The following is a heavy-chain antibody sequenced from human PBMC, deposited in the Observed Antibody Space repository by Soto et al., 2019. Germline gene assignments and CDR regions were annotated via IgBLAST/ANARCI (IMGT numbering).Heavy chain of an antibody. CDR1: GFTFSNYA. J-gene: IGHJ4*02. CDR2: ISGSGGST. CDR3: AKDTVMATTVFDY. V-gene: IGHV3-23*01. D-gene: IGHD1-1*01. Sequence: GVSLRLSCAASGFTFSNYAMSWVRQAPGKGLEWVSAISGSGGSTYYADSVKGRFTISRDNSKNTLYLQMNSLRADDTAIYYCAKDTVMATTVFDYWGQGTLVTVSS.